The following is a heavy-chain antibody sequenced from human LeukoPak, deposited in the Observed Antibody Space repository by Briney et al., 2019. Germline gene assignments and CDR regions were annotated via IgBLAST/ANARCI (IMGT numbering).Heavy chain of an antibody. J-gene: IGHJ4*02. CDR2: IRGSGGST. V-gene: IGHV3-23*01. CDR1: GFTFSSYA. CDR3: AKDGQYYYDSSGYFDY. D-gene: IGHD3-22*01. Sequence: GGSLRLSCAASGFTFSSYAMSWVRQAPGKGLEWVSAIRGSGGSTYYADSVKGRFTISRDNSKNTLYLQMNSLRAEDTAVYYCAKDGQYYYDSSGYFDYWGQGTLVTVSS.